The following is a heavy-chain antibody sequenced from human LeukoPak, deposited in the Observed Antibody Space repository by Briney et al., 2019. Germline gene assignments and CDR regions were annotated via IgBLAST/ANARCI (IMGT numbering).Heavy chain of an antibody. CDR1: GGSISSSNW. V-gene: IGHV4-4*02. J-gene: IGHJ3*02. CDR2: IYHSGST. Sequence: SETLSLTCAVSGGSISSSNWWTWVRQPPGKGLEWIGEIYHSGSTNYNPSLKSRVTISVDKSKNQFSLKLSSVTAADTAVYYCARQGAIVGATRAFDIWGQGTMVTVSS. CDR3: ARQGAIVGATRAFDI. D-gene: IGHD1-26*01.